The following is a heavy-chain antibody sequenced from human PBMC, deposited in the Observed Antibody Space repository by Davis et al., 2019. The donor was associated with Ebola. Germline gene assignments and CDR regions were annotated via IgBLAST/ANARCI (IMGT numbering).Heavy chain of an antibody. Sequence: GGSLRLSCAASGFMFSSYVMSWVRQAPGKGLEWVSTYGTSADTYYADSVKGRFTISRDNSKNTLYLQMNGLRVEDTAIYYCAKDTSNIWFDIWGQGTNVTVSS. CDR2: GTSADT. J-gene: IGHJ3*02. V-gene: IGHV3-23*01. CDR1: GFMFSSYV. D-gene: IGHD1-26*01. CDR3: AKDTSNIWFDI.